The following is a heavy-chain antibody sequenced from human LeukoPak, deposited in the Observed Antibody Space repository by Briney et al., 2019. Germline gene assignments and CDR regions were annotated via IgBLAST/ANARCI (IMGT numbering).Heavy chain of an antibody. CDR2: MNSDGSIT. CDR3: AKENESPDL. J-gene: IGHJ4*02. V-gene: IGHV3-74*01. D-gene: IGHD1-1*01. CDR1: GFSFNIYW. Sequence: GGSLRLSCAASGFSFNIYWMHWVRQAPGQGLVWVSNMNSDGSITNYADSVKGRFTISRDNAKNTLYLQMNNLGVEDTGIYYCAKENESPDLWGQGTLVTVSS.